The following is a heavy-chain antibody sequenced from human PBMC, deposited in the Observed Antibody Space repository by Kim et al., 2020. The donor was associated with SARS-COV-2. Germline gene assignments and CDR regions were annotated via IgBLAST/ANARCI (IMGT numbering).Heavy chain of an antibody. J-gene: IGHJ4*02. CDR1: GGSISSSSYY. Sequence: SETLSLTCTVSGGSISSSSYYWGRIRQPPGKGLEWIGSIYYSGSTYYNPSLKSRVTISVDTSKNQFSLKLSSVTAADTAVYYCARQARGNIVVVVAAPTTFDYWGQGTLVTVSS. V-gene: IGHV4-39*01. D-gene: IGHD2-15*01. CDR3: ARQARGNIVVVVAAPTTFDY. CDR2: IYYSGST.